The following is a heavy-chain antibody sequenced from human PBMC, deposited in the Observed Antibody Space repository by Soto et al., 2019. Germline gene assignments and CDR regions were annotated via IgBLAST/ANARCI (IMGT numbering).Heavy chain of an antibody. D-gene: IGHD1-26*01. J-gene: IGHJ3*02. Sequence: SETLSLTCTVSGGSISSSSYYWGWIRQTPDKGLEYIGSFHFTRGIYYDPSLRSRVTIFADTSENQVSLKLNSVTAADTAMYYCARHRDTTGVGECAFDIWGPGTMVTVSS. CDR1: GGSISSSSYY. CDR2: FHFTRGI. CDR3: ARHRDTTGVGECAFDI. V-gene: IGHV4-39*01.